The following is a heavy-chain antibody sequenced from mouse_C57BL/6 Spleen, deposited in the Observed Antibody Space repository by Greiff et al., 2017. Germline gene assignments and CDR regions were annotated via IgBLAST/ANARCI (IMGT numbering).Heavy chain of an antibody. CDR2: INPSSGYT. D-gene: IGHD1-1*01. V-gene: IGHV1-7*01. Sequence: VQVVESGAELAKPGASVKLSCKASGYTFTSYWMHWVKQRPGQGLEWIGYINPSSGYTKYNQKFKDKATLTADKSSSTAYMQLSSLTYEDSAVYYCAFITTSGYYFDYWGQGTTLTVSS. CDR3: AFITTSGYYFDY. J-gene: IGHJ2*01. CDR1: GYTFTSYW.